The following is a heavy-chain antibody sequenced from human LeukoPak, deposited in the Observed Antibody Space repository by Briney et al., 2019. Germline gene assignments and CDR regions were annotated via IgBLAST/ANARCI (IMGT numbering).Heavy chain of an antibody. J-gene: IGHJ4*02. D-gene: IGHD5-24*01. CDR2: INTNTGNP. V-gene: IGHV7-4-1*02. CDR1: GYTFTSYA. Sequence: ASVKVSCKASGYTFTSYAMNWVRQAPGQGLEWMGWINTNTGNPTYAQGFTGRFVFSLDTSVSTAYLQISSLKAEDTAVYYCARVYRDGYNFGYLDYWGQGTLVTVSS. CDR3: ARVYRDGYNFGYLDY.